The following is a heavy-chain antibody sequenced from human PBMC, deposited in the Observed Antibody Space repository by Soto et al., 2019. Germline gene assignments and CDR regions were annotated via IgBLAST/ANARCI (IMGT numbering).Heavy chain of an antibody. CDR2: IKSKTDGGTT. J-gene: IGHJ6*02. Sequence: GGSLRLSCAASGFTFSNAWMNWVRQAPGKGLEWVGRIKSKTDGGTTDYAAPVKGRFTISRDDSKNTLYLQMNSLKTEDTAVYYCTTPRTTVTTSSYYYYYYGMDVWGQGTTVTVSS. CDR1: GFTFSNAW. D-gene: IGHD4-17*01. V-gene: IGHV3-15*07. CDR3: TTPRTTVTTSSYYYYYYGMDV.